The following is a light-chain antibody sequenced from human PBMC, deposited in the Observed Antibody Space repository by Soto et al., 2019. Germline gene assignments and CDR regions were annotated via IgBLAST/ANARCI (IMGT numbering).Light chain of an antibody. Sequence: QSALTQPRSVSVSPGQSVTISCTGTSSDVGGYNSVSWYQQHPGKAPKLMIYDVSKRPSGVPDRFSGSKSGNTASLTISGLQAEDEADYYGCSDAGSLYVFGTGTKLTVL. V-gene: IGLV2-11*01. J-gene: IGLJ1*01. CDR3: CSDAGSLYV. CDR2: DVS. CDR1: SSDVGGYNS.